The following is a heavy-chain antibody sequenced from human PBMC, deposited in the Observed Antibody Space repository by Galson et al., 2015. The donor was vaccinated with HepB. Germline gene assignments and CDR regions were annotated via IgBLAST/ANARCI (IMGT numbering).Heavy chain of an antibody. CDR1: GYTFTGYS. D-gene: IGHD1-1*01. V-gene: IGHV1-2*06. J-gene: IGHJ4*02. Sequence: SCKASGYTFTGYSIHWVRQAPGQGLEWMGRITPNSGGTIYAQKFQGRVTMTRDTSISTAYMDLRTLISDDTAVYYCARGYVYSFDYWGQGTLVTVSS. CDR2: ITPNSGGT. CDR3: ARGYVYSFDY.